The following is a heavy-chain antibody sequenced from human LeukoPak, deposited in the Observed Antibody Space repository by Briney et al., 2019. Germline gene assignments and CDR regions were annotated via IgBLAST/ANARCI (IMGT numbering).Heavy chain of an antibody. D-gene: IGHD3-22*01. CDR2: IKQDGSEK. CDR1: GFTFSSYW. CDR3: ARVSVVTAFDI. J-gene: IGHJ3*02. Sequence: GGSLRLSCAASGFTFSSYWMIGLRQPPGRGLEGVANIKQDGSEKYYVDSVKGRFTIFRDNAKNSLYLQMNSLRAEDTAVYYCARVSVVTAFDIWGQGTMVTVSS. V-gene: IGHV3-7*01.